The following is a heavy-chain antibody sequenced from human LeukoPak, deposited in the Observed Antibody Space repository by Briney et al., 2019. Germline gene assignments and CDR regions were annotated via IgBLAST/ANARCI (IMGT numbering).Heavy chain of an antibody. V-gene: IGHV3-48*02. Sequence: PGGSLRLSCTASGFAFSSYAMAWVRQAPGKGLEWLSYISSSSKINYADSVKGRFTISRDNAKNSLYLQMISLRDEDTAVYYCARSANPGVHDFDPWGQEPWSPSP. CDR1: GFAFSSYA. CDR3: ARSANPGVHDFDP. D-gene: IGHD6-6*01. J-gene: IGHJ5*02. CDR2: ISSSSKI.